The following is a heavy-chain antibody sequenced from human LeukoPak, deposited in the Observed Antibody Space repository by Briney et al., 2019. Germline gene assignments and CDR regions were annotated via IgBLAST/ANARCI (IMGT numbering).Heavy chain of an antibody. D-gene: IGHD5-18*01. CDR3: AKRIQSAMAMGY. CDR1: GLSVSQNS. Sequence: GGSLRLSCAVSGLSVSQNSINWVRQAPGKGLEWVSDISGSGGSTYYADSVKGRFTISRDNSKNTMYLQMNSPRAEDTAVYYCAKRIQSAMAMGYWGQGTLVTVSS. J-gene: IGHJ4*02. CDR2: ISGSGGST. V-gene: IGHV3-23*01.